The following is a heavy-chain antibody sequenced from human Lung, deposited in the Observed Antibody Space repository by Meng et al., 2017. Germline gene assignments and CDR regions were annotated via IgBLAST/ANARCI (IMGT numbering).Heavy chain of an antibody. J-gene: IGHJ4*02. CDR3: ARGPTTMAHDFDY. CDR2: INHSGSN. D-gene: IGHD4-11*01. Sequence: QVPLQPWGPGLLKPSETLSLTCVVSGGSFSDYYWSWIRQPPGKGLEWIGEINHSGSNNYNPSLESRATISVDTSQNNLSLKLSSVTAADSAVYYCARGPTTMAHDFDYWGQGTLVTVSS. CDR1: GGSFSDYY. V-gene: IGHV4-34*01.